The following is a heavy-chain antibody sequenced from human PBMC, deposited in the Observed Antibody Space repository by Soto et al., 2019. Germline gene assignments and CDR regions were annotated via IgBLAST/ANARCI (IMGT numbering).Heavy chain of an antibody. CDR1: GYTFTSYG. CDR3: ARGQWLAEIDY. CDR2: ISGYNGNT. D-gene: IGHD6-19*01. V-gene: IGHV1-18*01. Sequence: QVQVVQSGAEVKKPGASVKVSCKASGYTFTSYGINWVRQAPGQGLEWMGWISGYNGNTNYAQKFQGRVTMTTDTSTSPAFMDLRPLTSDDTAVYYCARGQWLAEIDYWCQGALVTVSS. J-gene: IGHJ4*02.